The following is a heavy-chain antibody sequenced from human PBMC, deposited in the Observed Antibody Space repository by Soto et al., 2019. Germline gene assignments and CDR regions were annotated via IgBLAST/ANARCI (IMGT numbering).Heavy chain of an antibody. V-gene: IGHV3-9*01. J-gene: IGHJ4*02. Sequence: VQLVESGGGLVYPGGSLTLSCVGSGFSFSDHSMNWVRRAPGKGLQWVSGISWNSGSTDYAASVKGRFIISRDNARNSLYLQMNSLRPEDTALYYCARDTDSDTWNDPFDYWGQGALVIVS. D-gene: IGHD1-1*01. CDR1: GFSFSDHS. CDR2: ISWNSGST. CDR3: ARDTDSDTWNDPFDY.